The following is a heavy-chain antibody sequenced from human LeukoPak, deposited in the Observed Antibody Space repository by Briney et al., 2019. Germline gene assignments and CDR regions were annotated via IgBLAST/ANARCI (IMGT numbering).Heavy chain of an antibody. CDR3: ARYADYYGDYSYFDY. D-gene: IGHD4-17*01. CDR1: GGSFSGYY. CDR2: INHSGST. J-gene: IGHJ4*02. V-gene: IGHV4-34*01. Sequence: SETLSLTCAVYGGSFSGYYWSWIRQPPGKGLEWIGEINHSGSTNYNPSLKSRVTISVDTSKNQFSLKLSSVTAADTAVYYCARYADYYGDYSYFDYWGQGTLVTVSS.